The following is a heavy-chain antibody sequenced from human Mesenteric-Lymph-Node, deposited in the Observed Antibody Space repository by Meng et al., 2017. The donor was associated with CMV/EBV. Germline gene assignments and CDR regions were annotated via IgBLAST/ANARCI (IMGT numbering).Heavy chain of an antibody. D-gene: IGHD4-11*01. CDR2: IYPADSDT. V-gene: IGHV5-51*01. J-gene: IGHJ3*02. CDR3: ARPHAVYSGGGGAFDI. CDR1: GNSLTNFW. Sequence: GGSLRLSCQASGNSLTNFWIGWVRQMPGKGLEWMGIIYPADSDTRYSPSFQGQVTMSADKSINTAYLQWSSLKASDTGIYYCARPHAVYSGGGGAFDIWGQGTRVTVSS.